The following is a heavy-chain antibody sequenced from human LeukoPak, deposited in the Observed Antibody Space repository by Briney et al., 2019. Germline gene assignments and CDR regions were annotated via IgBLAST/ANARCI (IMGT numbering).Heavy chain of an antibody. D-gene: IGHD2-21*02. CDR2: ISYDGSNK. Sequence: GRSLRLSCAASGFTFSSYGMHWVRQAPGKGLEWVAVISYDGSNKYYADSVKGRFTISGDNSKNTLYLQMNSLRAEDTAVYHCAKGSLAYCGGDCYSGDYWGQGTLVTVSS. CDR1: GFTFSSYG. V-gene: IGHV3-30*18. J-gene: IGHJ4*02. CDR3: AKGSLAYCGGDCYSGDY.